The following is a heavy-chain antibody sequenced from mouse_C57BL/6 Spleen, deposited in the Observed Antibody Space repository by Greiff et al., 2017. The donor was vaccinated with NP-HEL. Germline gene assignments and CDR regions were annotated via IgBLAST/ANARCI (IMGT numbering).Heavy chain of an antibody. V-gene: IGHV3-6*01. J-gene: IGHJ1*03. CDR3: AREELDWYFDV. D-gene: IGHD3-3*01. Sequence: VQLQESGPGLVKPSQSLSLTCSVTGYSITSGYYWNWIRQFPGNKLEWMGYISYDGSNNYNPSLKNRISITRDTSKNQFFLKLNSVTTEDTATYYCAREELDWYFDVWGTGTTVTVSS. CDR1: GYSITSGYY. CDR2: ISYDGSN.